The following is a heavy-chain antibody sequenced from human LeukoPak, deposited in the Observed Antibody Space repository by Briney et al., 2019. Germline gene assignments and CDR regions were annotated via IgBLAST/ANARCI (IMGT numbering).Heavy chain of an antibody. V-gene: IGHV4-4*07. CDR1: GGSISSYY. CDR3: ARRYSSSWSGAFDI. Sequence: SETLSLTCTVSGGSISSYYWSWIRQPAGKGLEWIGRIYTSGSTNYNPSLKSRVTMSVDTSKNQFSLKLSSVTAADTAVYYCARRYSSSWSGAFDIWGQGTMVTVSS. J-gene: IGHJ3*02. CDR2: IYTSGST. D-gene: IGHD6-13*01.